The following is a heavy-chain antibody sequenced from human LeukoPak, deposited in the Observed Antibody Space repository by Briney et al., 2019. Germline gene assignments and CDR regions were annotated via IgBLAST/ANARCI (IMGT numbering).Heavy chain of an antibody. D-gene: IGHD6-19*01. CDR1: GFTFSTYW. J-gene: IGHJ6*02. Sequence: GGSLRLSCAASGFTFSTYWMHWVRQAPGKGLVWVSCINSDGSSPSYADSGKGRFTISRDNAKNTVYLQMNSLRAEDTAVYYCARWGSSGWYPMDVWGQGTTVTVSS. CDR2: INSDGSSP. V-gene: IGHV3-74*01. CDR3: ARWGSSGWYPMDV.